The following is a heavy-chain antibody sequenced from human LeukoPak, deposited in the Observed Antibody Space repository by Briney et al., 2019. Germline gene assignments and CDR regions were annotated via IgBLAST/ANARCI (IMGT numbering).Heavy chain of an antibody. CDR1: GFTVSTNY. CDR2: IYSGGST. J-gene: IGHJ6*03. D-gene: IGHD1/OR15-1a*01. Sequence: GGSLRLSCAASGFTVSTNYMTWVRQAPGKGLEWVSIIYSGGSTYYTDSVKGRFTISRDNSKNTLYLQMNSLRADDTAVYYCAKQRGALRENYYMDVWGKGTTVTVSS. V-gene: IGHV3-53*01. CDR3: AKQRGALRENYYMDV.